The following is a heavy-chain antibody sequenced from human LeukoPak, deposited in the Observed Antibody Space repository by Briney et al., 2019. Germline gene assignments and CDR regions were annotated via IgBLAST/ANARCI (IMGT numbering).Heavy chain of an antibody. J-gene: IGHJ5*02. CDR3: ARQEAVYCSGGSCSDGWFDP. CDR1: GGTFSSYA. CDR2: IIPIFGTA. V-gene: IGHV1-69*06. Sequence: SVKVSCKASGGTFSSYAISWVRQAPGQGLEWMGGIIPIFGTANYAQKFQGRVTITADKSTSTAYMELSSLRSKDMAVYYCARQEAVYCSGGSCSDGWFDPWGQGTLVTVSS. D-gene: IGHD2-15*01.